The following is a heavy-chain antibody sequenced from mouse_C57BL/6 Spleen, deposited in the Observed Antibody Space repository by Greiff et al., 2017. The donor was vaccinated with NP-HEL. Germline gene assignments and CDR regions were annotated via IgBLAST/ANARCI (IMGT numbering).Heavy chain of an antibody. V-gene: IGHV1-64*01. CDR3: ARSPNYGISSWFAY. CDR1: GYTFTSYW. D-gene: IGHD1-1*01. J-gene: IGHJ3*01. Sequence: QVQLQQPGAELVKPGASVKLSCKASGYTFTSYWMHWVKQRPGQGLEWIGMIHPNSGSTNYNEKFKSKATLTVDKYDSTAYMQLSSLTSEDSAVYCCARSPNYGISSWFAYWGQGTLVTVSA. CDR2: IHPNSGST.